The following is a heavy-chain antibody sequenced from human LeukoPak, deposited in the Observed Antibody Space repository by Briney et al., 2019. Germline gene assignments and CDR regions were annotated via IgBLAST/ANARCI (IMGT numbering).Heavy chain of an antibody. CDR1: GGAISSGDFY. CDR2: IHYSGST. CDR3: AREETSPNWFDP. V-gene: IGHV4-30-4*08. Sequence: PSETLSLTCTVSGGAISSGDFYWTWIRQPPGEGLEWIGYIHYSGSTYYNWSLKSRVTISLDMSKNQFSLRLTSVTAADTAMYYCAREETSPNWFDPWGQGALVTVSS. J-gene: IGHJ5*02.